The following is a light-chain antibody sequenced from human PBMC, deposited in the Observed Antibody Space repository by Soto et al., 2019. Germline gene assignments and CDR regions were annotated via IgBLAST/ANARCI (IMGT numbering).Light chain of an antibody. CDR1: SGHSSNA. CDR2: LNSDGSH. V-gene: IGLV4-69*01. CDR3: QTWGTGFHGV. J-gene: IGLJ2*01. Sequence: QPVLTQSPSASASLGASVKLTCTLSSGHSSNAIAWHQQQPEKGPRYLMKLNSDGSHFKGDGIPDRFSGSSSGAERYLTISSLQSEDEADYYCQTWGTGFHGVFGGGTKVTVL.